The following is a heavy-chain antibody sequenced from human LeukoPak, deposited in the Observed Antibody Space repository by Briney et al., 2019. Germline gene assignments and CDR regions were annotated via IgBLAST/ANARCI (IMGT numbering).Heavy chain of an antibody. J-gene: IGHJ4*02. Sequence: GGSLRLSCGASGFTFSSYWMSWVRQAPGKGLELLATINQDETKKYYVDSVTGRFTISRDNAKNSLYLQMNRLRADDTAVYYCVKPYYYSSGSLSWGQGTLVTVSS. D-gene: IGHD3-10*01. CDR2: INQDETKK. CDR3: VKPYYYSSGSLS. V-gene: IGHV3-7*01. CDR1: GFTFSSYW.